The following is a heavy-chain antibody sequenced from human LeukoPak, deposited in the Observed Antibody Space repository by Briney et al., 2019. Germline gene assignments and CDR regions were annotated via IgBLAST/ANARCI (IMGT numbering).Heavy chain of an antibody. CDR1: GFTFSSYA. J-gene: IGHJ4*02. Sequence: GGSLRLSCAASGFTFSSYAMHWVRQAPGKGLEWVAVISYDESNKYYADSVKGRFTISRDNSKNTLYLQMNSLRAEGTAVYYCARDVAAGSITMIVVVITGGIDYWGQGTLVTVSS. CDR3: ARDVAAGSITMIVVVITGGIDY. D-gene: IGHD3-22*01. CDR2: ISYDESNK. V-gene: IGHV3-30-3*01.